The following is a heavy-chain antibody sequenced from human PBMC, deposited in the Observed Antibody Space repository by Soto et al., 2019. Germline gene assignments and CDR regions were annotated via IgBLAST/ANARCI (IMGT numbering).Heavy chain of an antibody. CDR1: GFTFSSYW. CDR3: ASNSVRGWFGP. J-gene: IGHJ5*02. V-gene: IGHV3-7*03. D-gene: IGHD3-10*01. Sequence: VGSLRLSCAASGFTFSSYWMRWVRQAPGKGLEWVANIKQDGIEKYYVGSVKGRFTISRDNAKNALYLQMNSLRAEDTAVYYCASNSVRGWFGPWGQRTLVTVSS. CDR2: IKQDGIEK.